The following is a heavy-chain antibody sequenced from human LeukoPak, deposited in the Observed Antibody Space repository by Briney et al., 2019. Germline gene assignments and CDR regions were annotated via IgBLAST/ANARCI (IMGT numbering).Heavy chain of an antibody. J-gene: IGHJ6*04. Sequence: SETLSLTCTVSGGSISSGDYYWSWIRQPPGKGLEWIGYIYYSGSTYYNPSLKSRVTISVDTSKNQFSLKLSSVTAADTAVYYCARARVVPRRYGMDVWGKGTTVTVSS. CDR2: IYYSGST. V-gene: IGHV4-30-4*01. CDR1: GGSISSGDYY. D-gene: IGHD2-2*01. CDR3: ARARVVPRRYGMDV.